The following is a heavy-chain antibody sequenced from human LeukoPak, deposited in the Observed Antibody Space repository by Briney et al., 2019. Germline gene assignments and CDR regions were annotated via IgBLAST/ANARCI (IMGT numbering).Heavy chain of an antibody. V-gene: IGHV3-30*04. Sequence: GRSLRLSCAASGFTFSSYSMHWVRQAPGKGLEWVAVISYDGSNEYYADSLKGRFTISRVNSKSTLYLQMNSLRPEDTAVYYCARNVWGSYRPTYYFDYWGQGTLVTVSS. D-gene: IGHD3-16*02. J-gene: IGHJ4*02. CDR1: GFTFSSYS. CDR2: ISYDGSNE. CDR3: ARNVWGSYRPTYYFDY.